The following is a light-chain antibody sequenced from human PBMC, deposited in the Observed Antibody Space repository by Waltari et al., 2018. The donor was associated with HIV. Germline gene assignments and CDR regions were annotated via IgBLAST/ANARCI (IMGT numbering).Light chain of an antibody. CDR1: SSDVGGYNY. CDR2: EVS. J-gene: IGLJ3*02. Sequence: QSALTQPASVSGSPGQSITISCTGTSSDVGGYNYVSWYQQHPGKAPKLMIYEVSKRTLGVFNRFSGSKSGNTASLTISGLQAEDEADYYCSSYTSSSTVFGGGTKLTVL. V-gene: IGLV2-14*01. CDR3: SSYTSSSTV.